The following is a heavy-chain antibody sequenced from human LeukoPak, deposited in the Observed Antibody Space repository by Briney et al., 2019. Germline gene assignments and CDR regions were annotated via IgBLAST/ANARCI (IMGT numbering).Heavy chain of an antibody. CDR1: GFTFSSYS. D-gene: IGHD3-10*01. Sequence: GGSLRLSCAASGFTFSSYSMNWVRQAPGKGLEWVSHISSSSGTIYYADSVKGRYTISRDNAKDSLYLQTNSPRAEDTAMYYCANSIGGSGSYYAFEHWGQGTLVTVSS. CDR2: ISSSSGTI. J-gene: IGHJ4*02. CDR3: ANSIGGSGSYYAFEH. V-gene: IGHV3-48*01.